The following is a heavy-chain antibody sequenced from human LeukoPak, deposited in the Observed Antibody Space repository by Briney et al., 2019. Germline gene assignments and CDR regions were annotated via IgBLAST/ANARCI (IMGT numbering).Heavy chain of an antibody. D-gene: IGHD3-10*01. Sequence: SETLSLTCTVSGGSISSYYWSWIRQPPGKGLEWIGYIYYSGSTNYNPSLKSRVTISVDTSKNQFSLKLSSVTAADTAVYYCARSFQGGIDYWGQGTLVTVSS. CDR1: GGSISSYY. J-gene: IGHJ4*02. CDR3: ARSFQGGIDY. V-gene: IGHV4-59*12. CDR2: IYYSGST.